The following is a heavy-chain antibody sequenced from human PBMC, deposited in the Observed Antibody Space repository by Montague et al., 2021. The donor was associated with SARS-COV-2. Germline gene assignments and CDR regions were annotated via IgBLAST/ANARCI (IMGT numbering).Heavy chain of an antibody. D-gene: IGHD3-10*01. V-gene: IGHV4-39*01. J-gene: IGHJ5*02. CDR3: ARLVWFGELSSENWFDP. CDR2: IYYSGST. Sequence: SETRSLTCTVSGRSISSSSNYWGWIRQPPGKGLEWIGSIYYSGSTYYNSSLKSRVTISVDTSKNQFSLKLNSVTAADTAVYYCARLVWFGELSSENWFDPWGQGTLVTVSS. CDR1: GRSISSSSNY.